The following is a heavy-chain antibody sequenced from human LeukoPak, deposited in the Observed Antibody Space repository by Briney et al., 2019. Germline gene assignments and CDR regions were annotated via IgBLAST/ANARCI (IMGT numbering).Heavy chain of an antibody. Sequence: ASVKVSCKASGYTFTSYDINWVRQATGQGLEWMGWMNPNSGNTNYAQKLQGRVTMTTDTSTSTAYMELRSLRSDDTAVYYCARGDYYDSSGLDPDDYWGQGTLVTVSS. CDR1: GYTFTSYD. D-gene: IGHD3-22*01. J-gene: IGHJ4*02. V-gene: IGHV1-18*01. CDR2: MNPNSGNT. CDR3: ARGDYYDSSGLDPDDY.